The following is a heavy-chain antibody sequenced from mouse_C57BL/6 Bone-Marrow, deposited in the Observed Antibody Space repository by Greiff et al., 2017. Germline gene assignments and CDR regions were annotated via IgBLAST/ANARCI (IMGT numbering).Heavy chain of an antibody. J-gene: IGHJ2*01. CDR3: ARELRPYFDY. CDR2: IYPGDGDT. D-gene: IGHD3-2*02. Sequence: VQLQQSGPELVKPGASVKISCKASGYAFSSSWMNWVKQRPGKGLEWIGLIYPGDGDTNYNGKFKGKATLTADKSSSTAYMQLSSLTSEDSAVYFCARELRPYFDYWGQGTTLTVSS. CDR1: GYAFSSSW. V-gene: IGHV1-82*01.